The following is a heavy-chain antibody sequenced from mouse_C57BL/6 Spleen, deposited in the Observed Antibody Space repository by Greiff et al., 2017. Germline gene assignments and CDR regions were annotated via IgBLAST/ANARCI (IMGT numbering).Heavy chain of an antibody. V-gene: IGHV1-53*01. CDR3: ARVGGDSSGYWFAY. Sequence: VQLQQSGTELVKPGASVKLSCKASGYTFTSYWMHWVKQRPGQGLEWIGNINPSNGGTNYNEKFKSKATLTVDKSSSTAYMQLSSLTSEDSAVYYCARVGGDSSGYWFAYWGQGTLVTVSA. CDR2: INPSNGGT. CDR1: GYTFTSYW. J-gene: IGHJ3*01. D-gene: IGHD3-2*02.